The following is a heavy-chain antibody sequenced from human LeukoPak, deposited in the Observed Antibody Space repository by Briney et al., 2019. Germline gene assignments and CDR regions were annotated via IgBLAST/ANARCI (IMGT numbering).Heavy chain of an antibody. Sequence: GGSLRLSCAASGFTFSSYAMHWVRQAPGKGLEYVSAISSNGGSTYYANSVKGRFTISRDNAKNSLYLQMNSLRAEDTAVYYCARDADYYDRTGDLDYWGQGTLVTVSS. CDR3: ARDADYYDRTGDLDY. V-gene: IGHV3-64*01. CDR1: GFTFSSYA. CDR2: ISSNGGST. D-gene: IGHD3-22*01. J-gene: IGHJ4*02.